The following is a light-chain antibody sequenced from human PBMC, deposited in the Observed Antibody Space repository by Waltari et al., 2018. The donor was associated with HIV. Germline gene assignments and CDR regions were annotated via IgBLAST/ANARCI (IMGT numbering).Light chain of an antibody. J-gene: IGKJ1*01. CDR3: QQYGSSQGT. CDR1: QSICSNY. Sequence: EIVLTHSPGTLSLSPREIATLPCRASQSICSNYLAWYQQKPGQAPRLLIYAASSRATGIPDRFSGSGSGTEFILTISRLEPGDFAVYFCQQYGSSQGTFGQGTKVEIK. CDR2: AAS. V-gene: IGKV3-20*01.